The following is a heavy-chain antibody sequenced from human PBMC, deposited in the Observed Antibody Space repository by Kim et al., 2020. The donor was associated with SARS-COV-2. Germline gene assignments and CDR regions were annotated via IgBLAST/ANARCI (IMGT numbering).Heavy chain of an antibody. D-gene: IGHD3-9*01. J-gene: IGHJ6*02. CDR1: GLTFSSYV. V-gene: IGHV3-23*01. CDR2: ISGSGSST. Sequence: GSLRLSCAASGLTFSSYVMAWVRQAPGKGLEWVSSISGSGSSTYHADSVKGRFTTSRDNSKNALYLQMNSLRAEDTAVYYCAKSYDTLIGGYFYGMDVWGQGTTVTVSS. CDR3: AKSYDTLIGGYFYGMDV.